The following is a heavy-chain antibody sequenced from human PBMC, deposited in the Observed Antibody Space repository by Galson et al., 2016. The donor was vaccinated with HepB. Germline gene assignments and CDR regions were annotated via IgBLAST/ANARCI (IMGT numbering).Heavy chain of an antibody. CDR2: INPSGCST. CDR3: ARGADSSSYSYYYGMDV. Sequence: SVKVSCKASGYTFTSYYIHWVRQAPGQGLEWVGIINPSGCSTSYPQKFQGRLTLTRDTPTSTVYMELSSLRSEDTAVYYCARGADSSSYSYYYGMDVWGQATTVTVSS. V-gene: IGHV1-46*01. CDR1: GYTFTSYY. J-gene: IGHJ6*02. D-gene: IGHD3-22*01.